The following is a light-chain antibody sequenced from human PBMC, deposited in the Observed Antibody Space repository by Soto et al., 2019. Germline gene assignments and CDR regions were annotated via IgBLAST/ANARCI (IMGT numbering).Light chain of an antibody. CDR3: CSSAGSNTWV. CDR1: SSDVGGYNY. CDR2: DVS. V-gene: IGLV2-11*01. Sequence: QSVLTQPRSVSGSPGQSVTISCTGTSSDVGGYNYVSWYQQHPGKAPKLMIYDVSNRPSGVPDRFSGSKSGNTASLTISGLQAEDEADYYCCSSAGSNTWVYGGGTKLTVL. J-gene: IGLJ3*02.